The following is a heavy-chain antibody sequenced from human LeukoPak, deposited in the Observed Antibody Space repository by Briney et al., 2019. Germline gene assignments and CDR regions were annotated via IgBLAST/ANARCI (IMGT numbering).Heavy chain of an antibody. CDR3: ARDRYYDSSGYYYYYYMDV. Sequence: SETLSLTCTVSGGSISSYYWSRIRQPAAKGLEWIGRIYTSGSTNYNPSLKSRVTMPVDTSKNHFSLKLSSVTAADTAVYYCARDRYYDSSGYYYYYYMDVWGKGTTVTVSS. CDR2: IYTSGST. V-gene: IGHV4-4*07. J-gene: IGHJ6*03. D-gene: IGHD3-22*01. CDR1: GGSISSYY.